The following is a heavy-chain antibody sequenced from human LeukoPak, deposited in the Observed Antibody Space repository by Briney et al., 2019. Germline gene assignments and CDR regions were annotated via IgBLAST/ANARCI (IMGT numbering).Heavy chain of an antibody. CDR1: GFTLDSYT. V-gene: IGHV3-21*04. CDR3: AKDEGTSVDGDYFDY. CDR2: ISSSSAYK. J-gene: IGHJ4*02. D-gene: IGHD3-10*01. Sequence: PGGSLRLSCAASGFTLDSYTMNWVRQLPGKGLEWVSSISSSSAYKHYADSVMGRFTISKDNAENYLYLHLNSLRAEDTAVYYCAKDEGTSVDGDYFDYWGQGTLVTVSS.